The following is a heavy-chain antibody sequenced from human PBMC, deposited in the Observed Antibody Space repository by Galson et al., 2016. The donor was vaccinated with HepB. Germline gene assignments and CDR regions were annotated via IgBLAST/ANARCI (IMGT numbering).Heavy chain of an antibody. Sequence: SVKVSCKVSGYTLTELSMHWVRQAPGKGLEWMGGFDPEDGETIYAQKFQDRVTMTEDTSTDTAYMELSSLRSEDTAVYYCASIPPIRDCTGTSCYDYGVDVWGQGTTVTVSS. CDR1: GYTLTELS. CDR3: ASIPPIRDCTGTSCYDYGVDV. J-gene: IGHJ6*02. D-gene: IGHD2-2*01. CDR2: FDPEDGET. V-gene: IGHV1-24*01.